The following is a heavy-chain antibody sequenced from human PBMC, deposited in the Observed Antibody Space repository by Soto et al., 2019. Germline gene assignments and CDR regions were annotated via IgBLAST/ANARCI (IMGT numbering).Heavy chain of an antibody. CDR1: GFTFSSYS. CDR2: ISSSSSYI. CDR3: ARDGTQVGWGYCSGGSCLPPACDI. V-gene: IGHV3-21*01. Sequence: EVQLVESGGGLVKPGGSLRLSCAASGFTFSSYSMNWVRQAPGKGLEWVSSISSSSSYIYYADSVKGRFTISRDNAKNSLYLKMNSVRSEDTAVYYCARDGTQVGWGYCSGGSCLPPACDIWGQGTMVTVSS. J-gene: IGHJ3*02. D-gene: IGHD2-15*01.